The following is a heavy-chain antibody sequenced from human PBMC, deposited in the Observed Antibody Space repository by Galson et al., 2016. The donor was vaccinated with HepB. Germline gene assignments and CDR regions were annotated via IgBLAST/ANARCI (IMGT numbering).Heavy chain of an antibody. D-gene: IGHD3-3*01. Sequence: SVKVSCKASGYTFTGYYMHWVRQAPGQGLEWMGWINPKSGGTKYAQTFQGWVTMTRDTSISPAYLELSRLRSDDTAVYYCARDQSGASERTIFGVAPPSRNGMDVWGQGTTVTVSS. CDR3: ARDQSGASERTIFGVAPPSRNGMDV. CDR1: GYTFTGYY. V-gene: IGHV1-2*04. CDR2: INPKSGGT. J-gene: IGHJ6*02.